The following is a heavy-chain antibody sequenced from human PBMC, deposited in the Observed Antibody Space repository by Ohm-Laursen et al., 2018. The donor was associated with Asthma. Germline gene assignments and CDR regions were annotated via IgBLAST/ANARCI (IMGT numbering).Heavy chain of an antibody. V-gene: IGHV3-21*01. D-gene: IGHD4-17*01. Sequence: GSLRLSCTASGYTFSRYSIHWVRQIPGKGLEWVASISTASSFIYYADSVRGRFTTSRDNARNSVYLQMNSLRAEDTAVYYCARVHLRYGDYLYYFDYWGQGTLVTVSS. CDR1: GYTFSRYS. J-gene: IGHJ4*02. CDR3: ARVHLRYGDYLYYFDY. CDR2: ISTASSFI.